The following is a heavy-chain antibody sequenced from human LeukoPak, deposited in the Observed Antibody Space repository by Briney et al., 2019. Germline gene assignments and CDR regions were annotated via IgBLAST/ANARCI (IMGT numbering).Heavy chain of an antibody. D-gene: IGHD3-16*02. J-gene: IGHJ4*02. V-gene: IGHV4-59*11. Sequence: PSGTLSLTCAASGGPISSHSWTWIRQPPGKGLKWIGYIYYIGSTNYNPSLKSPVTISLDTSKNKFSLKLSTVIAASTAAYHFAREGSSAYVWGSYRFRGYYLDYWGQGTLVTVSS. CDR2: IYYIGST. CDR3: AREGSSAYVWGSYRFRGYYLDY. CDR1: GGPISSHS.